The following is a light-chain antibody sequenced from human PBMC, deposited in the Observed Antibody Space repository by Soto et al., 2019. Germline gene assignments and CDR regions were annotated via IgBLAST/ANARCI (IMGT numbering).Light chain of an antibody. CDR2: AAS. Sequence: EIVLTQSPGTLSVSPGERATLSCRASQGFSSDFLAWYQQKPGQAPSLLIYAASARATVITDRFSGSGSGTDFAFTISRLEPGGLGVYYCHQSGPPMYTFGQGTKREL. CDR1: QGFSSDF. V-gene: IGKV3-20*01. J-gene: IGKJ2*01. CDR3: HQSGPPMYT.